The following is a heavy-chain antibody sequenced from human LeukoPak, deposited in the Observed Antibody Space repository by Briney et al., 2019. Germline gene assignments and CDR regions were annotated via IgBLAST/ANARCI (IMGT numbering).Heavy chain of an antibody. D-gene: IGHD3-22*01. V-gene: IGHV3-21*03. Sequence: GASLRLSCAASGFTFSDYTLNWFRQAPGEGLEWVSSISRDMTYIYYADSVKGRFTISRDNAKNSVYLQMNSLKTEDTAVYYCTTDLVVVISTPYWGQGTLVTVSS. CDR3: TTDLVVVISTPY. CDR1: GFTFSDYT. CDR2: ISRDMTYI. J-gene: IGHJ4*02.